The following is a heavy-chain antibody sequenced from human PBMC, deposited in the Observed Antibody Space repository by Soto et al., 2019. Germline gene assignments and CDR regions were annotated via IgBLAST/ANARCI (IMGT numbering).Heavy chain of an antibody. CDR3: ARGTIVVVRQYYGMDV. Sequence: SETLSLTCAVYGGSFSGYYWSWIRQPPGKGLEWIGEINHSGSTNYNPSLKSRVTISVDTSKNQFSLRLGSVTAADTAVYYCARGTIVVVRQYYGMDVWGQGTKVTVYS. D-gene: IGHD2-2*01. V-gene: IGHV4-34*01. CDR1: GGSFSGYY. J-gene: IGHJ6*02. CDR2: INHSGST.